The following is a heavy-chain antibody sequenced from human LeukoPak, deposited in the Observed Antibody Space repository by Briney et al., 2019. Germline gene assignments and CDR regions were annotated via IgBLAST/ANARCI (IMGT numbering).Heavy chain of an antibody. V-gene: IGHV3-49*03. CDR3: TRDEGYFGTPDRDY. D-gene: IGHD1-14*01. CDR2: IRSKAYGGTT. Sequence: GGFLRLSCTASGFTFGDYAMSWFRQAPGKGLEWVGFIRSKAYGGTTEYAASVKGRFTISRDDSKSIAYLQMNSLKTEDTAVYYCTRDEGYFGTPDRDYWGQGTLVTVSS. J-gene: IGHJ4*02. CDR1: GFTFGDYA.